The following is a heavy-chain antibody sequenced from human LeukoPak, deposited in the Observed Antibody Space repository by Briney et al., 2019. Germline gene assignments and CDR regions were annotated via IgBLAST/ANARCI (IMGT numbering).Heavy chain of an antibody. CDR3: ARDSHSSGYYYDAFHI. CDR1: GFTVSSNY. V-gene: IGHV3-53*01. CDR2: IYSGGST. Sequence: GGSLRLSCAASGFTVSSNYMSWVRQAPGKGLEWVSVIYSGGSTYYADSVKGRFTISRDNSKNTLYLQMNSLRAEDTAVYYCARDSHSSGYYYDAFHIWGQGTMVTVSS. J-gene: IGHJ3*02. D-gene: IGHD3-22*01.